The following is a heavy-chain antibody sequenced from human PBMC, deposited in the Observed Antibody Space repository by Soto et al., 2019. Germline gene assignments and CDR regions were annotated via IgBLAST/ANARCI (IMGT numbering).Heavy chain of an antibody. D-gene: IGHD3-22*01. CDR3: ARDLASITMIVVVISIDY. CDR2: ISYDGSNK. J-gene: IGHJ4*02. V-gene: IGHV3-30-3*01. Sequence: GGSLRLSCAASGFTFSSYAMHWVRQAPGKGLEWVAVISYDGSNKYYADSVKGRFTISRDNSKNTLYLQMNSLRAEDTAVYYCARDLASITMIVVVISIDYWGQGTLVTVSS. CDR1: GFTFSSYA.